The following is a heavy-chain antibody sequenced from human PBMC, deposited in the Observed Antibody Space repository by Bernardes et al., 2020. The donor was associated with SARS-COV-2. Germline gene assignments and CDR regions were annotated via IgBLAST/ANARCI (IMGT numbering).Heavy chain of an antibody. CDR1: GITFRSYW. D-gene: IGHD6-6*01. J-gene: IGHJ4*02. Sequence: LKVSCAASGITFRSYWMHWVRQVPGKGLVWVSHINGDGSATTYADSVRGRFTISRDNAKNTLYLQMNSLRGEDTAVYYDAREKEYTTSWDSWGQGALVTVSS. V-gene: IGHV3-74*01. CDR3: AREKEYTTSWDS. CDR2: INGDGSAT.